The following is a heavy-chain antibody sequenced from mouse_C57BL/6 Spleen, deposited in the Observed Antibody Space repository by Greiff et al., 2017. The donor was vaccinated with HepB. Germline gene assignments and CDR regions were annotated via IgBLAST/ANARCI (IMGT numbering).Heavy chain of an antibody. CDR2: ISYDGSN. CDR1: GYSITSGYY. CDR3: ARDDYGH. V-gene: IGHV3-6*01. Sequence: EVHLVESGPGLVKPSQSLSLTCSVTGYSITSGYYWNWIRQFPGNKLEWMGYISYDGSNNYNPSLKNRISITRDTSKNQFFLKLNSVTTEDTATYYCARDDYGHWGQGTLVTVSA. J-gene: IGHJ3*01. D-gene: IGHD1-1*02.